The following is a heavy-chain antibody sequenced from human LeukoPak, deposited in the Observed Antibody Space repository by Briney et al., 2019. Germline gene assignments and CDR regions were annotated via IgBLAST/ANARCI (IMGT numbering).Heavy chain of an antibody. Sequence: GGSLRLSCAASGFTFSSYVMHWVRQAPGKGLECVAVISYDGSNEFYAGSVKGRFTISRDNSKNTLHLQMNSLRPEDTAVYYCTRDRPNIVIYDAFDIWGQGTLVTVSS. CDR2: ISYDGSNE. D-gene: IGHD2/OR15-2a*01. V-gene: IGHV3-30-3*01. CDR1: GFTFSSYV. CDR3: TRDRPNIVIYDAFDI. J-gene: IGHJ3*02.